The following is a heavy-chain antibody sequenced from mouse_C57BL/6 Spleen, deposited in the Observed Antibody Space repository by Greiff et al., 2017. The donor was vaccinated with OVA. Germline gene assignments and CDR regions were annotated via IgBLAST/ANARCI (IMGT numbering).Heavy chain of an antibody. CDR1: GYTFTSYW. CDR2: IDPSDSET. CDR3: ARQGYDGYYAWFAY. J-gene: IGHJ3*01. D-gene: IGHD2-3*01. Sequence: VQLQQSGAELVRPGSSVKLSCKASGYTFTSYWMHWVKQRPIQGLEWIGNIDPSDSETHYNQKFKDKATLTVDKSSSTAYMQLSSLTSEDSAVYYCARQGYDGYYAWFAYWGQGTLVTVSA. V-gene: IGHV1-52*01.